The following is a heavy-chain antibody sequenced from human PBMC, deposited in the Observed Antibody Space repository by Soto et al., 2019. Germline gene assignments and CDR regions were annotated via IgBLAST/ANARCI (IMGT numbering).Heavy chain of an antibody. V-gene: IGHV3-23*01. CDR2: IIDSGAST. J-gene: IGHJ6*02. Sequence: GGSLRLSCAASGFTFSSCAMGWVRQAPGKGLEWVSDIIDSGASTYYADSVKGRFTISRDNSKSTLYLQMNSPRAEDTALYYSAKGRSYYYYYGVDVWGQGTTVTVSS. CDR1: GFTFSSCA. CDR3: AKGRSYYYYYGVDV.